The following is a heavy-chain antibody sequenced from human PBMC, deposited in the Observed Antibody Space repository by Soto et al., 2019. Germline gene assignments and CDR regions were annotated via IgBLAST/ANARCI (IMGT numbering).Heavy chain of an antibody. D-gene: IGHD6-13*01. V-gene: IGHV1-8*01. Sequence: QVQLVQSGAEVKKPGASVQVSCKTSGYTFTSYDINWVRQAPGQGLEWAGWMNTNSDDTRSAQKFRGRLTLTRDKSMRAVYMKLSNLRPDDSAVYYCAREWSAAGHFYGMDVWGQGTTVAVSS. J-gene: IGHJ6*02. CDR3: AREWSAAGHFYGMDV. CDR1: GYTFTSYD. CDR2: MNTNSDDT.